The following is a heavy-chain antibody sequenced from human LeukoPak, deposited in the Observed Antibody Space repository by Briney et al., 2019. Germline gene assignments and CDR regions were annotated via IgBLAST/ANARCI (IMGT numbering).Heavy chain of an antibody. CDR1: GFTVSSYY. CDR3: ATSLVWSGYAFDI. CDR2: IYTGGST. Sequence: GGSLGLSCAASGFTVSSYYMTWVRQAPGKGLEWVSVIYTGGSTNYADSVKGRFSISRDNSKNTLYLQMNSLRAEDTAVYYCATSLVWSGYAFDIWGQGTMVTVSS. J-gene: IGHJ3*02. D-gene: IGHD3-3*01. V-gene: IGHV3-66*02.